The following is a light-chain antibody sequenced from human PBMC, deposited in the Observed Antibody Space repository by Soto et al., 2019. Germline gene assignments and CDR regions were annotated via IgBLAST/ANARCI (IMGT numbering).Light chain of an antibody. J-gene: IGKJ1*01. CDR2: GAS. CDR1: ESVSNY. Sequence: IVMTQSPATLSVSPGERATLSCRASESVSNYLAWYQQQPGQAPRLLIYGASNRATGIPDRISGSGSGTDFTLTISRLEPEDFAVYYCQQYGSSPWTFGQGSKVDI. V-gene: IGKV3-20*01. CDR3: QQYGSSPWT.